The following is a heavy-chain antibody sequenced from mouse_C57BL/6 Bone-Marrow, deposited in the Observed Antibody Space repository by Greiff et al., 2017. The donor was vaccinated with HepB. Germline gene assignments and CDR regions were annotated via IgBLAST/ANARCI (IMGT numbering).Heavy chain of an antibody. CDR1: GFTFSNYW. CDR3: TGRGYYGFAY. V-gene: IGHV6-3*01. J-gene: IGHJ3*01. CDR2: IRLKSDNYAT. D-gene: IGHD2-3*01. Sequence: EVKLQESGGGLVQPGGSMKLSCVASGFTFSNYWMNWVRQSPEKGLEWVAQIRLKSDNYATHYAESVKGRFTISRDDSKSSVYLQMNNLRAEDTGIYYCTGRGYYGFAYWGQGTLVTVSA.